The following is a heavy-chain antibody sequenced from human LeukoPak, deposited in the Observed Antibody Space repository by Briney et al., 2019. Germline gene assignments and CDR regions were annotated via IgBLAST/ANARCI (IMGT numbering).Heavy chain of an antibody. V-gene: IGHV4-34*01. J-gene: IGHJ4*02. Sequence: SETLSLTCAVYGGSFTNYYWSWIRQPPGKGLEWIGEINHSGSTKYNPSLKSRVTISIDTSKNQLSLKLSSVTAADTAVYYCARDTAMAFDYWGQGTLVTVSS. CDR1: GGSFTNYY. D-gene: IGHD5-18*01. CDR3: ARDTAMAFDY. CDR2: INHSGST.